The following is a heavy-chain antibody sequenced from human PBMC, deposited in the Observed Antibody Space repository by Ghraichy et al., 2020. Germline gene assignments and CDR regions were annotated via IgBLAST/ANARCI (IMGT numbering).Heavy chain of an antibody. CDR2: IYTSGTT. V-gene: IGHV4-4*09. D-gene: IGHD3-10*01. CDR3: ARLSYGSGSYFFEP. Sequence: SQTISLTCTVSGGSISDYYWSWIRQPPGKGLEWIGHIYTSGTTKYNPSLTSRVTISVDTSKNQFSLELNSVTAADTAVYFCARLSYGSGSYFFEPWGQGTLVTVSS. J-gene: IGHJ5*02. CDR1: GGSISDYY.